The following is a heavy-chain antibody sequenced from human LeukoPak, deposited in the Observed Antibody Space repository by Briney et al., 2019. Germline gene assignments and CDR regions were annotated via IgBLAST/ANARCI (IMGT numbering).Heavy chain of an antibody. Sequence: PSETLSLTCTVSGGSISSGGYYWSWIRRPPGKGLEWIGYIYHSGSTYYNPSLKSRVTISVDRSKNQFSLKLSSVTAADTAVYYCVKVRGLYYMDVWGKGTTVTVSS. CDR1: GGSISSGGYY. V-gene: IGHV4-30-2*01. D-gene: IGHD3-10*01. CDR2: IYHSGST. CDR3: VKVRGLYYMDV. J-gene: IGHJ6*03.